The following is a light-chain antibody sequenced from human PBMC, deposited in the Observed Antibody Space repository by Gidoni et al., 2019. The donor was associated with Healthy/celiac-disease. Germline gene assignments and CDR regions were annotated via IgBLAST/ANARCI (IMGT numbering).Light chain of an antibody. CDR1: SSNIGSST. CDR3: SAWDGSLNGVV. Sequence: QSVLTQPPSASGTPGQRVTIACSGSSSNIGSSTVTWYQHLPGTAPKLLIYGTDERPSGVPDRFSGSKSGTSASLAISGLQSEDEGDYYCSAWDGSLNGVVFGGGTKLTVL. CDR2: GTD. V-gene: IGLV1-44*01. J-gene: IGLJ2*01.